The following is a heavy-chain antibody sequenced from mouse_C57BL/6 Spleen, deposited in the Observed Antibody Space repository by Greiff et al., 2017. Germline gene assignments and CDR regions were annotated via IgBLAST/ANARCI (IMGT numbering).Heavy chain of an antibody. J-gene: IGHJ1*03. Sequence: VQLQQSGAELVKPGASVKLSCKASGYTFTEYTIHWVKQRSGQGLEWIGWFYPGSGSIKYNEKFKDKATLTADKSSSTVYMELSRLTSEDSAVYFCARREGLITTVVGGYFDVWGTGTTVTVSS. CDR1: GYTFTEYT. D-gene: IGHD1-1*01. V-gene: IGHV1-62-2*01. CDR3: ARREGLITTVVGGYFDV. CDR2: FYPGSGSI.